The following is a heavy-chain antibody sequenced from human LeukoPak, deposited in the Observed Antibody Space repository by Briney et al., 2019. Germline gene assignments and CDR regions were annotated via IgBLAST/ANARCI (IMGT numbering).Heavy chain of an antibody. J-gene: IGHJ2*01. D-gene: IGHD4-17*01. CDR2: ISWNSGSI. CDR3: AKDIADGDYAASYWYSDL. CDR1: GFTFDDYA. V-gene: IGHV3-9*01. Sequence: GGSLRLSCAASGFTFDDYAMHWVRQAPGKGLEWVSGISWNSGSIGYADSVKGRFTISRDNAKNSLYLQMNSLRAEDTALYYCAKDIADGDYAASYWYSDLWGRGTLVTVSS.